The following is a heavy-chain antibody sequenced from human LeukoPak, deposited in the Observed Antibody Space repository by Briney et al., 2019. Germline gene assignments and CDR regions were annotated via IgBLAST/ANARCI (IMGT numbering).Heavy chain of an antibody. V-gene: IGHV3-30*04. CDR1: GFTFSSYA. CDR3: ARDRERIPYDY. Sequence: GGSLRLSCAASGFTFSSYAMHWVRQAPGKGLEWVAVISYDGSNKYYADSVKGRFTISRDNSKNTLYLQMNSLRAEDTAVYYCARDRERIPYDYWGQGPLVTVSS. J-gene: IGHJ4*02. CDR2: ISYDGSNK. D-gene: IGHD1-26*01.